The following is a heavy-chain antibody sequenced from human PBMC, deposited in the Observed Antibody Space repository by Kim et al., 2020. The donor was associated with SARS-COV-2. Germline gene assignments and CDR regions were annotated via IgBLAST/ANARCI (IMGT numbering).Heavy chain of an antibody. CDR2: INGGNGNT. V-gene: IGHV1-3*01. CDR1: GYTFTDYT. Sequence: ASVKVSCKASGYTFTDYTMHWVRQAPGQRLEWMGWINGGNGNTKYSQKFQGRVTITSDTSASTAYMELSSLRSEDTAVYYCARGSNGQRDVWDQGTTVTVSS. CDR3: ARGSNGQRDV. J-gene: IGHJ6*02.